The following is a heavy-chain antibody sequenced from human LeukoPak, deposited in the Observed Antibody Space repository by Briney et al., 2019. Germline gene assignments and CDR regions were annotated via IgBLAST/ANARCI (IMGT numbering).Heavy chain of an antibody. V-gene: IGHV1-18*01. CDR1: GYTFTSYG. CDR3: ARCQLWFGELLFPSWFDP. CDR2: ISAYNGNT. J-gene: IGHJ5*02. D-gene: IGHD3-10*01. Sequence: ASVKVSCTASGYTFTSYGISWVRQAPGQGLEWMGWISAYNGNTNYAQKLQGRVTMTTDTSTSTAYMELRSLRSDDTAVYYCARCQLWFGELLFPSWFDPWGQGTLVTVSS.